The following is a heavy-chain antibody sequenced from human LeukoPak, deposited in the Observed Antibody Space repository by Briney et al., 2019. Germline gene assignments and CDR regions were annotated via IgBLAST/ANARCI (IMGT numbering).Heavy chain of an antibody. J-gene: IGHJ5*02. CDR3: ARTSVVTRGP. V-gene: IGHV4-38-2*02. D-gene: IGHD4-23*01. CDR1: GYSIGSGYY. CDR2: IYYSGST. Sequence: PSETLSLTCTVSGYSIGSGYYWGWIRQPPGKGLEWIGSIYYSGSTYYNPSLKSRVTISVDTSKNQFSLKLSSVTAADTAVYYCARTSVVTRGPWGQGTLVTVSS.